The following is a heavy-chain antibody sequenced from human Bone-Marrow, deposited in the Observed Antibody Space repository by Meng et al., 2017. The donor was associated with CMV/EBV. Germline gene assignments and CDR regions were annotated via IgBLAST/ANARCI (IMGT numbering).Heavy chain of an antibody. CDR3: ARRRSSSWYHFDY. CDR1: GGSFSGYY. CDR2: IYYSGST. D-gene: IGHD6-13*01. Sequence: SETLSLTCVVHGGSFSGYYWTWIRQSPGQGLEWIGSIYYSGSTYYNPSLKSRVTISVDTSKNQFSLKLSSVTAADTAVYYCARRRSSSWYHFDYWGHGTLVTFSS. V-gene: IGHV4-34*01. J-gene: IGHJ4*01.